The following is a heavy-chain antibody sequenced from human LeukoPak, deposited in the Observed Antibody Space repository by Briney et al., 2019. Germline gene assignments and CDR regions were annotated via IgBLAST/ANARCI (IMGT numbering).Heavy chain of an antibody. D-gene: IGHD5-24*01. CDR3: AKDPRVGSRVATPCH. Sequence: PGGSLRLSCAASGFTFTSYAMSWVRQAPGKGVEGVSAISGSGGSTYYADSVKGRFTISRDNSKRPLFLQMNSLTAEHTAVYYCAKDPRVGSRVATPCHWGHGTLVTVSS. CDR1: GFTFTSYA. CDR2: ISGSGGST. V-gene: IGHV3-23*01. J-gene: IGHJ4*01.